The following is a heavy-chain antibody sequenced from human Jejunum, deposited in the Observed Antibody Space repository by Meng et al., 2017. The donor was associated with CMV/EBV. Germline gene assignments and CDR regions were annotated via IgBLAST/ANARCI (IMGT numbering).Heavy chain of an antibody. CDR3: AREGTNSYYFDY. CDR2: IYESGST. CDR1: GDSISSGDSY. D-gene: IGHD1-14*01. J-gene: IGHJ4*02. Sequence: QVQLQESGPGLVKPSQTLSLTSGVSGDSISSGDSYWSWIRQPPGKGLEWIGYIYESGSTSYNPSLESRVTISVDTSKNQFSLKVMSVTAADTAVYYCAREGTNSYYFDYWGQGTLVTVSS. V-gene: IGHV4-30-4*01.